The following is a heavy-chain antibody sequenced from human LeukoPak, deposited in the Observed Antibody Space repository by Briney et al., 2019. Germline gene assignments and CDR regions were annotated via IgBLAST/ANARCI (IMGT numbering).Heavy chain of an antibody. CDR1: GGTFSSYA. CDR2: IIPIFGTA. Sequence: SVKVSCKASGGTFSSYAISWVRQAPGQGLEWMGGIIPIFGTANYAQKFQGRVTITADESTSTAYMGLSSLRSEDTAVYYCAGNEGYSYGQYYFDYWGQGTLVTVSS. J-gene: IGHJ4*02. D-gene: IGHD5-18*01. V-gene: IGHV1-69*13. CDR3: AGNEGYSYGQYYFDY.